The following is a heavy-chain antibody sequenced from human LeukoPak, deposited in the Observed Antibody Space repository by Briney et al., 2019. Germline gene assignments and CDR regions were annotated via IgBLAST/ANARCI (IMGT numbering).Heavy chain of an antibody. J-gene: IGHJ4*02. CDR3: ARESRRGATQPFGY. CDR1: GFTFSSYA. CDR2: ISGSGGGT. Sequence: GGSLRLSCAASGFTFSSYAMSWVRQAPGKGLEWVSAISGSGGGTYYADSVKGRFTISRDNSKNTMYLQMNSLRAEDTAVYYCARESRRGATQPFGYWGQGTLVTVSS. D-gene: IGHD1-26*01. V-gene: IGHV3-23*01.